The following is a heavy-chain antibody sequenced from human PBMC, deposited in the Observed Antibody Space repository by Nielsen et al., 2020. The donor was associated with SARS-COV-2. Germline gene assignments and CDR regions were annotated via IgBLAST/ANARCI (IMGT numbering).Heavy chain of an antibody. Sequence: SLKISCAASGFTFDDYAMHWVRQAPGKGLEWVSGISWNSGSIGYADSVKGRFTISRDNAKNSLYLQMNSPRAEDTALYYCAKDGHSSGWYGATDYWGQGTLVTVSS. V-gene: IGHV3-9*01. J-gene: IGHJ4*02. CDR2: ISWNSGSI. CDR1: GFTFDDYA. D-gene: IGHD6-19*01. CDR3: AKDGHSSGWYGATDY.